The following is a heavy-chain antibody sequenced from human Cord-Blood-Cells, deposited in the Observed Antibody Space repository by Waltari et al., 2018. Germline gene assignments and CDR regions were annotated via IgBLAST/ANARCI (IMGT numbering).Heavy chain of an antibody. CDR2: INAGNGNT. V-gene: IGHV1-3*01. J-gene: IGHJ3*02. CDR1: GSSFPSYA. D-gene: IGHD2-15*01. Sequence: QVQLVQSGAEGKKPAASATVSCKASGSSFPSYATPSVRHAPGQRLEWMGWINAGNGNTKYSQKFQGRVTITRDTSASTAYMELSSLRSEDTAVYYCARREMGGAFDIWGQGTMVTVSS. CDR3: ARREMGGAFDI.